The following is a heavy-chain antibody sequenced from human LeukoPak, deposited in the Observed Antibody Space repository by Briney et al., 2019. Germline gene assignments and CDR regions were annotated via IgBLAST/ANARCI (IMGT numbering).Heavy chain of an antibody. V-gene: IGHV3-48*03. Sequence: AGGSLRLSCAASGFTFSNYDMNWVRQAPGKGLEWVSHISRSGNTIYYGDSVKGRFTISRDNAKNSLYLQMNSLRAEDTAVYYCARSFYLFGRGTLVTVSS. J-gene: IGHJ2*01. CDR1: GFTFSNYD. CDR2: ISRSGNTI. CDR3: ARSFYL.